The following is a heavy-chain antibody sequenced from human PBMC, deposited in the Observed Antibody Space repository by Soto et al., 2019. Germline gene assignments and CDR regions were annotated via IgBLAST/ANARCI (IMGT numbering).Heavy chain of an antibody. J-gene: IGHJ4*02. CDR2: VHYSGST. CDR3: ARGYSSNWFRVEY. D-gene: IGHD6-13*01. CDR1: GGSINSYY. Sequence: SETLSLTCTVSGGSINSYYWSCIRQPPGKGLEYSGYVHYSGSTNYNPSLRSRLTISLDTSKNQFSLKLNSVTAADTAVYYCARGYSSNWFRVEYWGQGIMVTVSS. V-gene: IGHV4-59*01.